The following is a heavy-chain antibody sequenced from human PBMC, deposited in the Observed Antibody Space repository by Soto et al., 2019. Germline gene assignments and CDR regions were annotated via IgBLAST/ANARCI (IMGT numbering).Heavy chain of an antibody. Sequence: QVQLQQWGAGLLKPSETLSLTCAVYGGSFSGYYWSWIRQPPGKWLEWIGEINHSGSTNYNPSLKSRVTISVDTSKNQFSLKLSSVTGADTAVYYCARGRGYDSRFDYWGQGTLVTVSS. V-gene: IGHV4-34*01. D-gene: IGHD5-12*01. CDR3: ARGRGYDSRFDY. CDR1: GGSFSGYY. J-gene: IGHJ4*02. CDR2: INHSGST.